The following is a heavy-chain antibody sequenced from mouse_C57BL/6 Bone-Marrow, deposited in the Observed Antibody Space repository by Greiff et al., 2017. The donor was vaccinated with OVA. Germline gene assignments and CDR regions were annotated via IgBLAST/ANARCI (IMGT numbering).Heavy chain of an antibody. CDR2: IYPGSGST. Sequence: QVQLKQPGAELVKPGASVKMSCKASGYTFTSYWITWVKQRPGQGLEWIGDIYPGSGSTNYNEKFKSKATLTVDTSSSTAYMQLSSLPSEDSAVYYCARWPPGAFDVWGTGTTVTVSS. V-gene: IGHV1-55*01. CDR3: ARWPPGAFDV. CDR1: GYTFTSYW. J-gene: IGHJ1*03.